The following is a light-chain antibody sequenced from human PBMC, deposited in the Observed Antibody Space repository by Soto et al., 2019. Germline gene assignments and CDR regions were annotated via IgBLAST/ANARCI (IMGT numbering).Light chain of an antibody. CDR1: QSICTY. V-gene: IGKV1-39*01. CDR3: QQTFSVPPT. J-gene: IGKJ4*01. CDR2: AAS. Sequence: DIQMTQSPSSLSASAGDSVTITCRASQSICTYLNWYQQNSGRAPKLLICAASSLQSGVPSRFSGSGSGVVFTPTVSNLQAGDCANYCCQQTFSVPPTFRGGTKVELK.